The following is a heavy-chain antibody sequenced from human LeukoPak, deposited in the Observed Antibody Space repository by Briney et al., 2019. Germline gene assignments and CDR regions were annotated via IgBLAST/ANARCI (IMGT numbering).Heavy chain of an antibody. Sequence: PSETLSLTCAVYGGSFSGYYWSWIRQPPGKGLEWIGETNHSGSTNYNPSLKSRVTISVDTSKNQFSLKLSSVTAADTAVYYCARLLRGVWVDYWGQGTLVTVSS. J-gene: IGHJ4*02. V-gene: IGHV4-34*01. CDR1: GGSFSGYY. D-gene: IGHD3-16*01. CDR3: ARLLRGVWVDY. CDR2: TNHSGST.